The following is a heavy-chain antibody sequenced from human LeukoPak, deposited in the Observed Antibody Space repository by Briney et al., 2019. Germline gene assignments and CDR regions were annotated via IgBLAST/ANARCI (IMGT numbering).Heavy chain of an antibody. CDR2: ISWNSGSI. J-gene: IGHJ3*02. V-gene: IGHV3-9*01. Sequence: GRSLRLSCAASGFTFDDYAMHWVRHAPGKGLEWVSGISWNSGSIGYADSVKGRFTISRDNAKNSLYLQMSSLRAEDTAVYYCARSISDDAFDIWGQGTMVTVSS. CDR1: GFTFDDYA. D-gene: IGHD3-10*01. CDR3: ARSISDDAFDI.